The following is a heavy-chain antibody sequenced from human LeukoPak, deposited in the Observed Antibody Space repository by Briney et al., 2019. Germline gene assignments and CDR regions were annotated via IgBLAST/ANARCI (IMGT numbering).Heavy chain of an antibody. CDR2: INPSGGST. Sequence: GASVKVSCKASGYTFTSYYMHWVRQAPGQGLEWMGIINPSGGSTSYAQKFQGRVTMTRDTSTSTVYIELSSLRSEDTAVYYCARDRLAAAGTGLYDYWGQGTLVTVSS. CDR1: GYTFTSYY. V-gene: IGHV1-46*01. CDR3: ARDRLAAAGTGLYDY. D-gene: IGHD6-13*01. J-gene: IGHJ4*02.